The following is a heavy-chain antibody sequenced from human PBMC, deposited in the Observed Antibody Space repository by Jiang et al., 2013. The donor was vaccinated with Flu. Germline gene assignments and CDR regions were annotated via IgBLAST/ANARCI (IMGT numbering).Heavy chain of an antibody. CDR2: VIPIFGTT. V-gene: IGHV1-69*01. D-gene: IGHD1-7*01. CDR1: GGTFNTYA. J-gene: IGHJ6*02. CDR3: ARGRIAGTKASYYYYGMDV. Sequence: GAEVKKPGSSVKVSCKASGGTFNTYAFIWVRQAPGQGLEWMGGVIPIFGTTNYAQKFQGRVTLTADESTSTAYMELSSLRSEDTALYYCARGRIAGTKASYYYYGMDVWGQGTSVTVSS.